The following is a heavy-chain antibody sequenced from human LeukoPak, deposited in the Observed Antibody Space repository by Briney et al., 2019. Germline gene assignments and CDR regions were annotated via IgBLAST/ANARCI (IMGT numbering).Heavy chain of an antibody. CDR1: GFTVSSNY. D-gene: IGHD3-22*01. Sequence: GGSLRLSCAASGFTVSSNYMSWVRQAPGKGLEWVSVIYSGGSTYYADSVKGRFTISRDNSKNTLYLQMNSLRAEDTAVYYCARGGPNYYDSSGYYALFDYWGQGTLVTVSS. V-gene: IGHV3-53*01. CDR3: ARGGPNYYDSSGYYALFDY. CDR2: IYSGGST. J-gene: IGHJ4*02.